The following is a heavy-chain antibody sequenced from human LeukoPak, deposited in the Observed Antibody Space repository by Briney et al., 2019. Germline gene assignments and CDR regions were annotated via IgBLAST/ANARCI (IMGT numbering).Heavy chain of an antibody. V-gene: IGHV3-21*01. D-gene: IGHD6-19*01. CDR3: ARDAAGWSRDY. Sequence: GGSLRLSCAASGFTFSTYSMDWVRQAPGKGLQWVSTITPSSTDIYYGDSVKGRFTISRDDAKNLVYLQMNSLRAEDTAVYFCARDAAGWSRDYWGQGTLVTVSS. CDR1: GFTFSTYS. J-gene: IGHJ4*02. CDR2: ITPSSTDI.